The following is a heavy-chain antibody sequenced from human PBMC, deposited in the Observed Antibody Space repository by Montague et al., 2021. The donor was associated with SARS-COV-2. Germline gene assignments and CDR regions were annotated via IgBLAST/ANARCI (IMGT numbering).Heavy chain of an antibody. V-gene: IGHV6-1*01. CDR1: GDSVSTNSGT. CDR3: ARRNGGLAVGGIWFDP. J-gene: IGHJ5*02. Sequence: CAISGDSVSTNSGTWNWVRLSPSRGLEWLGRTYYRSEWYSDYSVSVKSRISINSDTSNNQFSLRLSSVTAADTAVYYCARRNGGLAVGGIWFDPWGQGRLVTVSS. D-gene: IGHD6-19*01. CDR2: TYYRSEWYS.